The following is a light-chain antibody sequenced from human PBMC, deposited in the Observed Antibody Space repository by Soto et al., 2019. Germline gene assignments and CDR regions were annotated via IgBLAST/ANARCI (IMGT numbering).Light chain of an antibody. CDR1: QSVRSH. Sequence: EIVMTQSPATLSLSPGDRATLSCRASQSVRSHLAWFQQKPGQPPRLLIFGESTRATGVPARFSGSGSGTEFTLIISSLQSEDFAFYYCQQCNNWPRTFGQGTKV. J-gene: IGKJ1*01. CDR3: QQCNNWPRT. V-gene: IGKV3-15*01. CDR2: GES.